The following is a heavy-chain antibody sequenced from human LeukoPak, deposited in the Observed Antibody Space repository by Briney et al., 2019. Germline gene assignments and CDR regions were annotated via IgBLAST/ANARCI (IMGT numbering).Heavy chain of an antibody. CDR1: GYSISSGYY. V-gene: IGHV4-38-2*01. D-gene: IGHD3-3*01. CDR3: ARLGITIFGVVISLGGAFDI. J-gene: IGHJ3*02. CDR2: IYHSGST. Sequence: SETLSLTCAVSGYSISSGYYWGWIRQPPGKGLERIGSIYHSGSTYYNPSLKSRVTISVDTSKNQFSLKLSSVTAADTAVYYCARLGITIFGVVISLGGAFDIWGQGTMVTVSS.